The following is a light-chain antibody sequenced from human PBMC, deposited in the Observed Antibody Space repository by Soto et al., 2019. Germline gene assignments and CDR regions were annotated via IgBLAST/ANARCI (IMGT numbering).Light chain of an antibody. J-gene: IGLJ1*01. CDR3: SSYTPRHTYV. Sequence: QSVLTQPASVSGSPGQSITISCTGTSSDVGTYDYVSWYQQFPGKAPKLIIYEVSYRPSGISHRFSGSKSGNTASLTISGLQAEDEADYHCSSYTPRHTYVFGTGTKVTVL. CDR2: EVS. CDR1: SSDVGTYDY. V-gene: IGLV2-14*01.